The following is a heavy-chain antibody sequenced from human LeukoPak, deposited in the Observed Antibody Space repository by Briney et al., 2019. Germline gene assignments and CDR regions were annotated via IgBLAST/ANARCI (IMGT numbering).Heavy chain of an antibody. J-gene: IGHJ5*02. CDR2: ICNSSSYI. D-gene: IGHD1-26*01. Sequence: PGGSLRPSCAAPGFTFSSYSMKWVRPAPGKGPEWGSSICNSSSYIYYADSVKGRFTISRDNAKNSLYLQMNSLRAEDTAVYYCAREREGALSPIFTSGSYWFDPWGQGTLVTVSS. CDR1: GFTFSSYS. V-gene: IGHV3-21*01. CDR3: AREREGALSPIFTSGSYWFDP.